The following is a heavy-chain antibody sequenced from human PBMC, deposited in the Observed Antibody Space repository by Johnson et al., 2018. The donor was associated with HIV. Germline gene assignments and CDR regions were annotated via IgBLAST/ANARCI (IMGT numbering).Heavy chain of an antibody. D-gene: IGHD1-26*01. V-gene: IGHV3-15*01. J-gene: IGHJ3*02. CDR1: GFTFSDYY. CDR3: TTRRVGGATPTPYDAFDI. CDR2: IRNKANGGTT. Sequence: VQLVESGGGLVQPGGSLRLSCAASGFTFSDYYMSWVRQAPGKGLEWVGFIRNKANGGTTDYAAPVKGRFTIPRDASKNTLSLQMTSLKTEDTAVYYWTTRRVGGATPTPYDAFDIWDQGTMLTVS.